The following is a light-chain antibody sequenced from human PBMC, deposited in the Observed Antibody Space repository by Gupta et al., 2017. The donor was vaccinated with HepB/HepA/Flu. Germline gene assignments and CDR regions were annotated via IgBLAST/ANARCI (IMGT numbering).Light chain of an antibody. V-gene: IGKV2-28*01. CDR2: LGS. Sequence: DMVMTKSPLSLPVTPGEPASISCRSSQSLLHSNGYNYLDWYLQKPGQPPQLLIYLGSKRDTGVPDRFSGSGSGTDFTLKISREEAEDVGVYYCRQALQTPGTFGQGTKVEIK. CDR3: RQALQTPGT. CDR1: QSLLHSNGYNY. J-gene: IGKJ1*01.